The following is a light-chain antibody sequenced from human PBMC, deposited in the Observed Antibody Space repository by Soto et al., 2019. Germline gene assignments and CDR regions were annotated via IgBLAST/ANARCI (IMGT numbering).Light chain of an antibody. CDR2: GNS. J-gene: IGLJ2*01. V-gene: IGLV1-40*01. CDR3: QSYDSSLSGPVV. Sequence: QSVLTQPPSVSGAPGQRVTISCTGSSSNIGAGYDVHWYQQLPGTAPKLLIYGNSNRPSRVPDRFSGSKSGTSASLAITGLQAEDEADYYCQSYDSSLSGPVVFGGGTKLPAL. CDR1: SSNIGAGYD.